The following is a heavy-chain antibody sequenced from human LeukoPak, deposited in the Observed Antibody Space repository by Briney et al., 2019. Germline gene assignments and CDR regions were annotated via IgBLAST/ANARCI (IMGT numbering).Heavy chain of an antibody. V-gene: IGHV4-30-2*01. J-gene: IGHJ4*02. CDR1: GGSISSGGYS. CDR2: IYHSGST. CDR3: ARGGTVTTSFSFEY. Sequence: PSQTLSLTCAVSGGSISSGGYSWSWIRQPPGKGLEWIGYIYHSGSTYYNPSLKSRVTISVDRSKNQFSLKLSSVTAADTAVYFCARGGTVTTSFSFEYWGQGTLVTVSS. D-gene: IGHD4-17*01.